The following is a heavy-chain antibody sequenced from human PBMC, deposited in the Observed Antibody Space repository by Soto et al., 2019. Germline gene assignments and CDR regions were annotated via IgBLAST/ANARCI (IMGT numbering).Heavy chain of an antibody. J-gene: IGHJ5*02. V-gene: IGHV6-1*01. CDR2: TYYRSKWYN. CDR1: GDSVSSNSAA. D-gene: IGHD3-3*01. Sequence: SLSLTCAISGDSVSSNSAAWNWIRQSPSRGLEWLGRTYYRSKWYNDYAVSVKSRITINPDTSKNQFSLQLNSVTPEDTAVYYCARVRYDFWSGYYGGFDPWGQGTLVTVSS. CDR3: ARVRYDFWSGYYGGFDP.